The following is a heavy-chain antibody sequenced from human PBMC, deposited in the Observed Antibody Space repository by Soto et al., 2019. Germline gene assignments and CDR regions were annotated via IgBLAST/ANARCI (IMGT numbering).Heavy chain of an antibody. CDR3: ARDIAAAGTEDYYYGMDV. Sequence: GASVKVSCKASGYTFTSYGISWVRQAPGQGLEWMGWISAYNGNTNYAQKLQGRVTMTTDTSTSTAYMELRSLRSDDTAVYYCARDIAAAGTEDYYYGMDVWGQGTTVTVSS. J-gene: IGHJ6*02. CDR2: ISAYNGNT. CDR1: GYTFTSYG. D-gene: IGHD6-13*01. V-gene: IGHV1-18*01.